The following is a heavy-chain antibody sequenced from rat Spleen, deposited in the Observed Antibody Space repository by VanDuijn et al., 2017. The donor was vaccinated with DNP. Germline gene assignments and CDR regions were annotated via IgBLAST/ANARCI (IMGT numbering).Heavy chain of an antibody. CDR2: MWSDGAT. Sequence: QVQLQESGPALVQPSETLSLTCTVTGFSLTSYNVHWVRQPSGKSLEWMGRMWSDGATSYNSAFTSRLTISRDTSKSQVFLKMNGLQSEDTATYYCSRGDYSYWGQGVLVTVSS. V-gene: IGHV2S18*01. CDR3: SRGDYSY. J-gene: IGHJ2*01. D-gene: IGHD1-7*01. CDR1: GFSLTSYN.